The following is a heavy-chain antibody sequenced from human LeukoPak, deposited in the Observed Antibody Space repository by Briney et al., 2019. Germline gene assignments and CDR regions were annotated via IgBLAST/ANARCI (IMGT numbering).Heavy chain of an antibody. CDR1: GFTFDRHT. CDR2: IGWDGTNI. Sequence: GGSLRLSCAASGFTFDRHTMHWVRQPPGKGPEWVSLIGWDGTNIDYADSVKGRFAISRDNSKNFVYLQMHSLRTEDTALYYCTRDMEWGMDVWGQGTTVIVSS. D-gene: IGHD3-3*01. J-gene: IGHJ6*02. V-gene: IGHV3-43*01. CDR3: TRDMEWGMDV.